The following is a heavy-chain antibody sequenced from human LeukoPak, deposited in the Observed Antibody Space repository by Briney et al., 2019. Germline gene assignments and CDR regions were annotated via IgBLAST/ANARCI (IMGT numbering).Heavy chain of an antibody. CDR2: ISYDGGKK. CDR1: EFTFISSS. D-gene: IGHD1-26*01. Sequence: GGSLRLSCAASEFTFISSSMYWVRQAPGKGLEWVAVISYDGGKKSYADSVKGRFTISRDNSRNTLYLQMSSLRADDTAVYYCARVGRPNLKGNPYYMDVWGKGTTVTVSS. V-gene: IGHV3-30*04. J-gene: IGHJ6*03. CDR3: ARVGRPNLKGNPYYMDV.